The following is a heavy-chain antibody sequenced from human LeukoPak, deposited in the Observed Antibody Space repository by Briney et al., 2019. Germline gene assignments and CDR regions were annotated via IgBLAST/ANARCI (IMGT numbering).Heavy chain of an antibody. CDR2: IYYSGTT. CDR1: GGSISSSPYY. CDR3: AKGAGGFSYYNWFDP. D-gene: IGHD5-18*01. Sequence: SETLSLTCTVSGGSISSSPYYWGWIRQPPGKGLEWIGSIYYSGTTHYSPSLESRVTISVDTSKNQFSLKLTSVTAADTAIYYCAKGAGGFSYYNWFDPWGQGTLVTISS. J-gene: IGHJ5*02. V-gene: IGHV4-39*07.